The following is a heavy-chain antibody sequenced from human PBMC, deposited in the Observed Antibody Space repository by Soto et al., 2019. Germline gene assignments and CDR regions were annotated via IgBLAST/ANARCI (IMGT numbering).Heavy chain of an antibody. CDR1: GLTFSSYG. D-gene: IGHD2-15*01. Sequence: QVQLVESGGGGVQPGRSLRLSCAVSGLTFSSYGMHWVRQAPGKGLEWVAVISSDGSNKYYTDSVKGRFTISRDNSKNALYLQMNSLRAEDTAVYYCEKDLGVDPLRATYYYGMDVGGHGTTVNASS. J-gene: IGHJ6*02. V-gene: IGHV3-30*18. CDR3: EKDLGVDPLRATYYYGMDV. CDR2: ISSDGSNK.